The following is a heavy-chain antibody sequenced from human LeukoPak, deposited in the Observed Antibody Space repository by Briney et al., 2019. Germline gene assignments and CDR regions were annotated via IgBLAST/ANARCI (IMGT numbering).Heavy chain of an antibody. V-gene: IGHV3-30*04. Sequence: GGSLRLSCAASGFTFSSYVMHWVRQAPGKGLEWVAIISYDGSNEYYADSVKGRFTISRDNSKNTLYLQMNGLRAADTAVYYCVRGIEYWGQGTLVTVSS. CDR1: GFTFSSYV. J-gene: IGHJ4*02. CDR3: VRGIEY. CDR2: ISYDGSNE.